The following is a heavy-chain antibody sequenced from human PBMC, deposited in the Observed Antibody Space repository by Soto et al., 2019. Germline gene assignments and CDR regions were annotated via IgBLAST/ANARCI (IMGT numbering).Heavy chain of an antibody. J-gene: IGHJ4*02. CDR3: TQDGGSRDWLTVN. CDR1: GFTFPSYA. CDR2: ITGGGDNT. V-gene: IGHV3-23*01. D-gene: IGHD3-9*01. Sequence: EVQLLESGGDLVQPGGSLRLSCVASGFTFPSYAMSWIRQAPGKGLEWVSAITGGGDNTYYADSVKGRFTISRDNSKNTLYLQMNSLRAEDTAFYYCTQDGGSRDWLTVNWGQGTLVTVSS.